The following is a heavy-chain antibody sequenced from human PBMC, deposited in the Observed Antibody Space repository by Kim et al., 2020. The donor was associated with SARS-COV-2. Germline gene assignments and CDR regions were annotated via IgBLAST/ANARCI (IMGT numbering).Heavy chain of an antibody. J-gene: IGHJ4*02. Sequence: GGSLRLSCAASGFSFSSYSMNWVRQAPGKGLEWVSYVTRDSGIITYADSLKGRFTISRDNAKNSLYLQMNSLKDEDTAVYYCARDENWAFDYWGQGTLVTVSS. CDR2: VTRDSGII. V-gene: IGHV3-48*02. D-gene: IGHD7-27*01. CDR1: GFSFSSYS. CDR3: ARDENWAFDY.